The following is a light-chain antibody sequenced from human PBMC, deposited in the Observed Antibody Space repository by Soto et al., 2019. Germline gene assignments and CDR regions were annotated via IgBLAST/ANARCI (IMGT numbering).Light chain of an antibody. J-gene: IGLJ2*01. CDR1: KLGDKY. Sequence: SYELTQPPSVSVSPGQTASITCSGDKLGDKYACWHQQKPGQSPVLVIYQDSKRPSGIPERFSGSNSGNTATLTISGTQAMDEADYYCQAWDSSTLVVFGGGTKLTVL. V-gene: IGLV3-1*01. CDR2: QDS. CDR3: QAWDSSTLVV.